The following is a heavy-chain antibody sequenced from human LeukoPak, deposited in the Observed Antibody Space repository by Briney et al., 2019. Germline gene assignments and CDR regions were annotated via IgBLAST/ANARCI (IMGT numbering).Heavy chain of an antibody. D-gene: IGHD3-3*01. CDR2: IYTSGST. Sequence: TSETLSLTCTVSGGSISSYYWSWIRQPAGKGLEWIGGIYTSGSTNYNPSLKSRVTMSVDTSKNQFSLKLSSVTAADTAVYYCARAGYDFWSGDEVGDYFDYWGQGTLVTVSS. CDR1: GGSISSYY. V-gene: IGHV4-4*07. J-gene: IGHJ4*02. CDR3: ARAGYDFWSGDEVGDYFDY.